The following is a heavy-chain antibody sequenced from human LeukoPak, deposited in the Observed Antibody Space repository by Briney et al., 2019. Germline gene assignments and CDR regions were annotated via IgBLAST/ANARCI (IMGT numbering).Heavy chain of an antibody. Sequence: ASVKVSCKASGYTFPSYGISWVRQAPGQGLEWMGWISAYNGNTNYAQKLQGRVTMTTDTSTSTAYMELRSLRSDDTAVYYCARDEMATILGAFDIWGQGTMVTVSS. CDR3: ARDEMATILGAFDI. J-gene: IGHJ3*02. D-gene: IGHD5-12*01. CDR2: ISAYNGNT. V-gene: IGHV1-18*01. CDR1: GYTFPSYG.